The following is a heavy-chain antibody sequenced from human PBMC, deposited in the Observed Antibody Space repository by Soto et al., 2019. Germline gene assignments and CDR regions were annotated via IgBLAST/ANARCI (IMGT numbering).Heavy chain of an antibody. J-gene: IGHJ4*02. CDR3: ARDMTYGAQIMAVFDY. D-gene: IGHD4-17*01. CDR1: GYTFTSYD. Sequence: ASVKVSCKASGYTFTSYDINWVRQATGQGLEWMGWMNPNSGNTGYAQKFQGRVTMTRNTSISTAYMELSSLRSEDTAVYYCARDMTYGAQIMAVFDYWGQGTLVTVSS. CDR2: MNPNSGNT. V-gene: IGHV1-8*01.